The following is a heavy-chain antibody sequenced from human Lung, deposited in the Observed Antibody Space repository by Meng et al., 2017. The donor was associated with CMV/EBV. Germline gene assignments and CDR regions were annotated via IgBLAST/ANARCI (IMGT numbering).Heavy chain of an antibody. D-gene: IGHD2-2*01. Sequence: SLKISXSTSGFTFGDYAMNWVRQAPGKGLEWVGFIRSKAYGGTTEHAASVKGRFTISRDDSKSIAYLRMNSLKTEDTAVYYCVRLGGYCSSTSCYYYGMDVWGQGTTVTVSS. V-gene: IGHV3-49*04. J-gene: IGHJ6*02. CDR2: IRSKAYGGTT. CDR1: GFTFGDYA. CDR3: VRLGGYCSSTSCYYYGMDV.